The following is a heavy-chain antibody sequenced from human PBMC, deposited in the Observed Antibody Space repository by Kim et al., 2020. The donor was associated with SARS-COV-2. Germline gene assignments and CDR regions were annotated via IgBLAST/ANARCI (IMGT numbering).Heavy chain of an antibody. J-gene: IGHJ5*02. V-gene: IGHV4-59*13. Sequence: SETLSLTCTVSGGSISSYYWSWIRQPPGKGLEWIGYIYYSGSTNYNPSLKSRVTISVDTSKNQFSLKLSSVTAADTAVYYCARVIFPTGPRGLLSWFDPWGQGTLVTVSS. D-gene: IGHD2-21*01. CDR1: GGSISSYY. CDR3: ARVIFPTGPRGLLSWFDP. CDR2: IYYSGST.